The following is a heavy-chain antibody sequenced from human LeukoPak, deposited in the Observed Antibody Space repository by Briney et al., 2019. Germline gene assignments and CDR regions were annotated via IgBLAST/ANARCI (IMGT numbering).Heavy chain of an antibody. D-gene: IGHD1-26*01. CDR1: GGSVSSNAYY. V-gene: IGHV4-39*07. CDR2: AYFSGHK. Sequence: KPSETLSLTCTVSGGSVSSNAYYWGWIRQTPGKGLEWIGNAYFSGHKYYNPSLKSRVTIFVDTSKNEFSLKLSSVTAADTAVYYCARGASVGATHFDYWGQGTLVTVSS. J-gene: IGHJ4*02. CDR3: ARGASVGATHFDY.